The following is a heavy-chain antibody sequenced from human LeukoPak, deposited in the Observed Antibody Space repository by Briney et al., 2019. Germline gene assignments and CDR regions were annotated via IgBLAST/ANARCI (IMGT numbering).Heavy chain of an antibody. V-gene: IGHV3-43*02. D-gene: IGHD1-26*01. J-gene: IGHJ6*02. CDR2: INKDGSAT. CDR3: ATWAFYHSLDV. CDR1: GFTFDAYA. Sequence: AGGSLRLSCEASGFTFDAYAMHWVRQAPGKGPEWVSLINKDGSATYYADSVKGRFTISRDNSKNSLYLQMNSLRSEDTALYYCATWAFYHSLDVWGQGTTVTVSS.